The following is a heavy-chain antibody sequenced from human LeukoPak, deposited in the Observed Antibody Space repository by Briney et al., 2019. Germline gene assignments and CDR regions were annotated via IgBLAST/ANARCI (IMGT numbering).Heavy chain of an antibody. CDR3: ARDDYRGVTNFLP. V-gene: IGHV4-59*01. Sequence: SETLSLTCTVSGGSISPYFWSWIRQPPGKGLEWIGYISYTGSTNYNPSLKSRVTISVDTSKNQFSLQLTSVTAADTAVYYCARDDYRGVTNFLPWRQGTLLSVSS. J-gene: IGHJ5*02. CDR2: ISYTGST. CDR1: GGSISPYF. D-gene: IGHD3-10*01.